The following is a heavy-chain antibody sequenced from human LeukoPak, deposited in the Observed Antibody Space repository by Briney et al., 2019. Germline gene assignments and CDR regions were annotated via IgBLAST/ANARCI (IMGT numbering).Heavy chain of an antibody. CDR3: ARDLGIAVAGRYFDY. D-gene: IGHD6-19*01. CDR2: ISAYNGNT. J-gene: IGHJ4*02. CDR1: GYTFTSYG. Sequence: GASVKVSCKASGYTFTSYGISWVRRAPGQGLEWMGWISAYNGNTNYAQKLQGRVTMTTDTSTSTAYMELRSLRSDDTAVYHCARDLGIAVAGRYFDYWGQGTLVTVSS. V-gene: IGHV1-18*04.